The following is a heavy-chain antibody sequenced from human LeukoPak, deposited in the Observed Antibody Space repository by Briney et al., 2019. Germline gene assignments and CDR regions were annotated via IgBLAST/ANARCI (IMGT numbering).Heavy chain of an antibody. Sequence: GGSLRLSCAASGFTFSSYSMNWVRQAPGKGLEWVSYISSSSSTIYYADSVKGRFTISRDNAKNSLYLQMNSLRAEDTAVYYCARASRFLTTGNFDYWGQGTLVTVSS. CDR2: ISSSSSTI. D-gene: IGHD3-3*01. CDR1: GFTFSSYS. CDR3: ARASRFLTTGNFDY. V-gene: IGHV3-48*01. J-gene: IGHJ4*02.